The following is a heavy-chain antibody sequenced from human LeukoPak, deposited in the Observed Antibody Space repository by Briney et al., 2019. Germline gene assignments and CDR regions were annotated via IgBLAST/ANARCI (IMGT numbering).Heavy chain of an antibody. V-gene: IGHV3-74*01. J-gene: IGHJ1*01. CDR2: INSDGSST. CDR1: GFTFSSYW. Sequence: GGSLRLSCAASGFTFSSYWMHWVRHAPGKGLVWVSRINSDGSSTSYADSVKGRFTISRDNAKNTLYLQMNSLRAEDTAVYYCAREYCSGGSCLYFQHWGQGTLVTVSS. CDR3: AREYCSGGSCLYFQH. D-gene: IGHD2-15*01.